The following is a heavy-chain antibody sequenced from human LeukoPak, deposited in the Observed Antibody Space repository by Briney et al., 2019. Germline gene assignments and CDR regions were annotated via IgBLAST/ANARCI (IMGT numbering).Heavy chain of an antibody. D-gene: IGHD1-1*01. J-gene: IGHJ4*01. CDR1: GFTFSAYD. CDR2: IGKGGDT. Sequence: GGSLRLSCAGSGFTFSAYDFHWVRQATGKGLEWVSSIGKGGDTYYSVSVKGRFTISRENAKDSVYLQMNSLRAGDTAVYSCTRGAPTGFDYWGHGTLVTVSS. CDR3: TRGAPTGFDY. V-gene: IGHV3-13*01.